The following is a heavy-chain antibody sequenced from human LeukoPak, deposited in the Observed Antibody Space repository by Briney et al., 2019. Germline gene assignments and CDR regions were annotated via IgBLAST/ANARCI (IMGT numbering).Heavy chain of an antibody. CDR1: GSPFPSYD. CDR2: IIPIFGTA. V-gene: IGHV1-69*05. CDR3: ARDLEGVRGVD. J-gene: IGHJ4*02. D-gene: IGHD3-10*01. Sequence: VKVSSKASGSPFPSYDINWVRQATGQGLEWMGGIIPIFGTANYAQKFQGRVTITTDESTSTAYMELSSLRSEDTAVYYCARDLEGVRGVDWGQGTLVTVSS.